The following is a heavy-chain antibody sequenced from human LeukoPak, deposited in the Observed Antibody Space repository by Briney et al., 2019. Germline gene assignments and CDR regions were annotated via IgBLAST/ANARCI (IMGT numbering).Heavy chain of an antibody. D-gene: IGHD3-9*01. J-gene: IGHJ6*02. CDR2: ISGSGGST. CDR3: AKGPRRDYDILTVNYYYGMDV. V-gene: IGHV3-23*01. Sequence: GGSLRLSCAASGFTFSSCAMSWVRQAPGKGLEWVSAISGSGGSTYYADSVKGRFTISRDNSKNTLYLQMNSLRAEDTAVYYCAKGPRRDYDILTVNYYYGMDVWGQGTTVTVSS. CDR1: GFTFSSCA.